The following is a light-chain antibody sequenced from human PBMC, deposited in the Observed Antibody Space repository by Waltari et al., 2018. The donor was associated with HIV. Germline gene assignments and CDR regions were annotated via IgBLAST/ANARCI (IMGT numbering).Light chain of an antibody. CDR2: DAS. CDR3: QHRSSWPLYT. J-gene: IGKJ2*01. CDR1: QNVGRY. V-gene: IGKV3-11*01. Sequence: EIVLTQSPATLSLSPGERATLSCRASQNVGRYLVWYQQKPGQSPRLLMYDASNRATGIPARFSGSGSGTDFTLTISSLGPEDFAVYYCQHRSSWPLYTFGQGTNLEIK.